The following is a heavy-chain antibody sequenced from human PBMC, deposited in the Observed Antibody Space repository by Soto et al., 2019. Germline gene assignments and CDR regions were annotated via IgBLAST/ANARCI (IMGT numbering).Heavy chain of an antibody. CDR2: IIPIFGTA. J-gene: IGHJ6*02. D-gene: IGHD2-2*01. V-gene: IGHV1-69*13. CDR3: ARADCSSTSCEVYYYGMDV. Sequence: AAVKVSCKACGVTFSSYAISWVRQAPGQGLEWMGGIIPIFGTANYAQKFQGRVTITADESTSTAYMELSSLRSEDTAVYYCARADCSSTSCEVYYYGMDVWGQGTTVTVSS. CDR1: GVTFSSYA.